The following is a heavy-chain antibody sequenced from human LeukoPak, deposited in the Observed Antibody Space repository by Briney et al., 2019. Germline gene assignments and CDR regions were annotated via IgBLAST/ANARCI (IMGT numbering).Heavy chain of an antibody. CDR2: MKHDGSEK. Sequence: PGGSLRLSCAASGFTFSDYWMSWVRQAPGKGLEGVANMKHDGSEKYYVDSVKGRFTISRDNAKNSLFLQMNSLRAEDTALYYCAREGESSGYYSDYWGQGTLVTVSS. D-gene: IGHD3-22*01. J-gene: IGHJ4*02. CDR1: GFTFSDYW. V-gene: IGHV3-7*01. CDR3: AREGESSGYYSDY.